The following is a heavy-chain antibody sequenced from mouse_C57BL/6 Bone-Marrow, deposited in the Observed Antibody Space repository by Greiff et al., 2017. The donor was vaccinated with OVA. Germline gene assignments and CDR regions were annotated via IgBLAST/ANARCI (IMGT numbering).Heavy chain of an antibody. CDR1: GYTFTDYN. Sequence: VQLQQSGPELVKPGASVKIPCTASGYTFTDYNMDWVKQSHGKSLEWIGDINPNNGGTIYNQKFKGKATLTVDKSSSTAYMELRSLTSEDTAVYYCARFHHYYGSSDFDYWGQGTTLTVSS. CDR3: ARFHHYYGSSDFDY. CDR2: INPNNGGT. V-gene: IGHV1-18*01. J-gene: IGHJ2*01. D-gene: IGHD1-1*01.